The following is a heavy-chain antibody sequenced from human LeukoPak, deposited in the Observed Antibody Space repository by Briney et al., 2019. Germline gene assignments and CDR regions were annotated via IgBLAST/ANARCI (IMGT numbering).Heavy chain of an antibody. J-gene: IGHJ4*02. CDR1: GFTFSSYG. CDR2: IRYDGSNK. Sequence: GGSLRLSCAASGFTFSSYGMHWVRQAPGKGLEWVAFIRYDGSNKYYADSVKGRFTISRDNSKNTLYLQMNSLRAEDTAVYYCAKEGYCSGGSCYSPYYFDYWGQGTLVTVSS. V-gene: IGHV3-30*02. D-gene: IGHD2-15*01. CDR3: AKEGYCSGGSCYSPYYFDY.